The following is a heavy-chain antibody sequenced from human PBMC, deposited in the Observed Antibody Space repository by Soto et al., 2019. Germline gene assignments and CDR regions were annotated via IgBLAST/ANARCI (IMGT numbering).Heavy chain of an antibody. CDR2: IIPIFGTA. Sequence: VASVKVSCKASGGTFSSYAISWVRQAPGQGLEWMGGIIPIFGTANYAKKFQGRVTITADESTSTAYMELSSLRSEDTAVYYCARAARWYYYDSSGYPPIGMDVWGQGTTVTVSS. V-gene: IGHV1-69*13. CDR1: GGTFSSYA. CDR3: ARAARWYYYDSSGYPPIGMDV. J-gene: IGHJ6*02. D-gene: IGHD3-22*01.